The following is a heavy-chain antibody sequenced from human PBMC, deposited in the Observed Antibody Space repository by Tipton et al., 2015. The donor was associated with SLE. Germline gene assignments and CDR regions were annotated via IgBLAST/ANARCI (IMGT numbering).Heavy chain of an antibody. CDR2: ISYSGGT. J-gene: IGHJ3*01. V-gene: IGHV4-31*03. CDR3: TRGPVGSGYYSSSDAFDF. CDR1: GASISSGAIY. D-gene: IGHD3-22*01. Sequence: TLSLTCSVSGASISSGAIYWSWFRHHPGKGLEWIGYISYSGGTYYNPTLKSRVTLSVDTSKNQFSLKLSSVTAADTAIYFCTRGPVGSGYYSSSDAFDFWGQGTMVTVSS.